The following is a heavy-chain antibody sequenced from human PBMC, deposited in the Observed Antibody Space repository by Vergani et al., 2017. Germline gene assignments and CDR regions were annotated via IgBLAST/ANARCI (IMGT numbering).Heavy chain of an antibody. CDR1: GYTFTSYG. CDR3: AREVSSRXYYYDSSGYYYRYWYFDL. D-gene: IGHD3-22*01. V-gene: IGHV1-18*01. CDR2: ISAYNGNT. J-gene: IGHJ2*01. Sequence: QVQLVQSGAEVKKPGASVKVSCKASGYTFTSYGISWVRQATGQGLEWMGWISAYNGNTNYAQKLQGRVTMTTDTSTSTAYRELRSLRSDDTAVYYCAREVSSRXYYYDSSGYYYRYWYFDLWGRGTLVTVSS.